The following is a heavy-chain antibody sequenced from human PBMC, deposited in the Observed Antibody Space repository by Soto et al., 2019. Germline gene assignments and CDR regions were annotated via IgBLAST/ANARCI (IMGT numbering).Heavy chain of an antibody. J-gene: IGHJ4*02. Sequence: EVQLVESGGGLVQPGGSLRLSCAASGFTVSSNYMSWVRQAPGEGLEWVSVIYSGGSAYYADSVKGRFTISRDNSKNTLYLQMNSLRAEDTDVYYCARHGYSYGGGYFDYWGQGTLVTVSS. V-gene: IGHV3-66*04. CDR3: ARHGYSYGGGYFDY. CDR2: IYSGGSA. CDR1: GFTVSSNY. D-gene: IGHD5-18*01.